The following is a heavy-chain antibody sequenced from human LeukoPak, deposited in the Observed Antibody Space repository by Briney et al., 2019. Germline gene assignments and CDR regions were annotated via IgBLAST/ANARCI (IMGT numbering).Heavy chain of an antibody. CDR2: IYPGDSDT. V-gene: IGHV5-51*04. Sequence: GESLKISCKGSEDSFTNYWIGWVRQMPGKGLEWMGIIYPGDSDTRYSPSFQGQVTISADRPISTAYLQWSSLKASDTAMYYCARGDYGDYRIFYTLFDFWGQGTLVTVSS. CDR1: EDSFTNYW. D-gene: IGHD4-17*01. CDR3: ARGDYGDYRIFYTLFDF. J-gene: IGHJ4*02.